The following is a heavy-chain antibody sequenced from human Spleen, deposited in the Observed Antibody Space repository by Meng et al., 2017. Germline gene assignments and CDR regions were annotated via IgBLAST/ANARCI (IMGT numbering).Heavy chain of an antibody. CDR3: AKGASNYVGAPVDY. J-gene: IGHJ4*02. Sequence: GESLKISCGASGFTFSSYAMTWVRQAPGKGLEWVSAISASGGSPYYADSVKGRFTISRDKSKNTLYLQMSSLRAEDTAIYYCAKGASNYVGAPVDYWGQGTTVTVSS. V-gene: IGHV3-23*01. CDR1: GFTFSSYA. CDR2: ISASGGSP. D-gene: IGHD4-11*01.